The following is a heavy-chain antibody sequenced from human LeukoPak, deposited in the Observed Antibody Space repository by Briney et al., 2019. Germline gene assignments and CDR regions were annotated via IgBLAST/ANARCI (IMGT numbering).Heavy chain of an antibody. V-gene: IGHV3-30-3*01. CDR1: GFTFSSYA. CDR3: AKESGYSSSWSLDY. Sequence: GGSLRLSCAASGFTFSSYAMHWVRQAPGKGLEWVAVISYDGSNKYYADSVKGRFTISRDNSKNTLYLQMNSLRAEDTAVYYCAKESGYSSSWSLDYWGQGTLVTVSS. J-gene: IGHJ4*02. CDR2: ISYDGSNK. D-gene: IGHD6-13*01.